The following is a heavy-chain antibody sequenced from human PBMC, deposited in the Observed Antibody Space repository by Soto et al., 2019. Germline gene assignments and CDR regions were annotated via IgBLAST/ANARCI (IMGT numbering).Heavy chain of an antibody. J-gene: IGHJ6*04. Sequence: GGSLRLSCAASGFTFSTYAMIWVRQAPGKGLEWVSVITGSGGSTYYADSVKGRFTISRHNSKNTLYLQMNSLRAEDTAVYYCARDMRYKIAAAGTGYYYYGMDVWDKGTTGTVS. CDR1: GFTFSTYA. CDR2: ITGSGGST. D-gene: IGHD6-13*01. V-gene: IGHV3-23*01. CDR3: ARDMRYKIAAAGTGYYYYGMDV.